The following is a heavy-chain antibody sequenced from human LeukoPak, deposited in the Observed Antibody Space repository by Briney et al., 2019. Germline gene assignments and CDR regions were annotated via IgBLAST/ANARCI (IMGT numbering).Heavy chain of an antibody. CDR2: INPNSGGT. V-gene: IGHV1-2*02. D-gene: IGHD1-14*01. CDR1: GYTFTGYY. CDR3: ARGNHYWSALGYSFMDV. J-gene: IGHJ6*02. Sequence: ASVKVSCKASGYTFTGYYMHWVRQAPGQGLEWMGWINPNSGGTNYAQKFQGRVTMTRDTSISTAYMELSSLRSEDTAVYYCARGNHYWSALGYSFMDVWGQGTTVTVSS.